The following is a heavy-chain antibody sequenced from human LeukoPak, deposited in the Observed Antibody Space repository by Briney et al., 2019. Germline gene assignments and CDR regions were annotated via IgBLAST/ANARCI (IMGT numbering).Heavy chain of an antibody. CDR1: GFTFDDYA. CDR2: ITWNSGSI. V-gene: IGHV3-9*01. Sequence: GGSLRLSCAASGFTFDDYAMHWVRHAPGEGLEWVSGITWNSGSIGYADYVKGRFTISRDNAKNSLYLQMNSLRAEDTAFYYCVKDMYSSAWYDWYYFDYWGQGTLVTVSS. CDR3: VKDMYSSAWYDWYYFDY. J-gene: IGHJ4*02. D-gene: IGHD6-19*01.